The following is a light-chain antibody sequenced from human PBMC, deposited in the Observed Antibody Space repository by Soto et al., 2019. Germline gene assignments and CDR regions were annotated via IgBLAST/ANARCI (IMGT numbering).Light chain of an antibody. V-gene: IGLV2-23*01. J-gene: IGLJ2*01. CDR2: EGS. Sequence: QSALTQPASVSGSPGQSITISCTGTSSDVGSYNLVSWYQQHPGKAPKLMIYEGSKRPSGVSNRFSGSKSGNTASLTISGVQAEDEAHYYCCSYAGSVVFGGGTPLT. CDR3: CSYAGSVV. CDR1: SSDVGSYNL.